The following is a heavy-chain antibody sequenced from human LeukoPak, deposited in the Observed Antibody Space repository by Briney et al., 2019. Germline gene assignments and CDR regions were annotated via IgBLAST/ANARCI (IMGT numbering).Heavy chain of an antibody. CDR3: ARVRSSLTVDY. D-gene: IGHD6-6*01. CDR1: GGFIVSYL. J-gene: IGHJ4*02. V-gene: IGHV4-59*01. CDR2: IFYTGST. Sequence: SETLSLTCTIFGGFIVSYLWSWIRQPPGKGLEWIGYIFYTGSTNYSPSLKSRVTISVDTSKNQSSLKLTSVTAADTAVYYCARVRSSLTVDYWGQGTLVSVSS.